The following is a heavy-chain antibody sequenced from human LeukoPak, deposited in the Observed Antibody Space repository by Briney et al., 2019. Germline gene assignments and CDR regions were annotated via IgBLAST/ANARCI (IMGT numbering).Heavy chain of an antibody. J-gene: IGHJ4*02. CDR2: INEGGSRR. V-gene: IGHV3-7*03. Sequence: GGSLRLSCAASGFVFSSYWMTWVRQAPGKGLEWVASINEGGSRRYYVDSVKGRFTISRDNAQKSLYLGMDSLRADDTAVYYCARAVTSTEGYWGQGTLVTVSS. D-gene: IGHD4-17*01. CDR1: GFVFSSYW. CDR3: ARAVTSTEGY.